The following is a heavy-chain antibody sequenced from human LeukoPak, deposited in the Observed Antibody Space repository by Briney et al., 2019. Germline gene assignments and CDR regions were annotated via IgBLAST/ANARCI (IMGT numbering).Heavy chain of an antibody. CDR3: FAGTNGVWPANY. CDR1: GYTFTGYY. J-gene: IGHJ4*02. V-gene: IGHV1-69*06. CDR2: IIPIFGTA. Sequence: ASVKVSCKASGYTFTGYYMHWVRQAPGQGLEWMGGIIPIFGTANYAQKFQGRVTITADKSTSTAYMELSSLRSEDTAVYYCFAGTNGVWPANYWGQGTLVTVPS. D-gene: IGHD2-8*01.